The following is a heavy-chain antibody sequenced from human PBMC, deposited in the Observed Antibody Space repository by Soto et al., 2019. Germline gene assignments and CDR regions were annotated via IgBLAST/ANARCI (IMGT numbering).Heavy chain of an antibody. D-gene: IGHD2-2*03. J-gene: IGHJ4*02. CDR1: GFTFGAYG. CDR2: ISHDSINR. Sequence: GGSLRLSCTGSGFTFGAYGMHWYRQAPGEGLEWVAVISHDSINRFDADFVKGRFAVSRDNSKNTLYLQMKSLKFEDTAVYYCAKGEYNGYQLSWGQGTLVTVSS. CDR3: AKGEYNGYQLS. V-gene: IGHV3-30*18.